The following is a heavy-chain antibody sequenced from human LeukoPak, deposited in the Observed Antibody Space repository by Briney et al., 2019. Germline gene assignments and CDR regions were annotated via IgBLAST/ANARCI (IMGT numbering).Heavy chain of an antibody. Sequence: GGSLRLSCAASGFTFSSYEMNWVSQAPGKGLEWVSYISSSGSIIHYADAVKGRFTTSRDNAKNSLHLQMNSLRAEDTAIYYCARVRGYGSESFDYWGQGTLVTVSS. CDR3: ARVRGYGSESFDY. CDR2: ISSSGSII. J-gene: IGHJ4*02. CDR1: GFTFSSYE. D-gene: IGHD3-10*01. V-gene: IGHV3-48*03.